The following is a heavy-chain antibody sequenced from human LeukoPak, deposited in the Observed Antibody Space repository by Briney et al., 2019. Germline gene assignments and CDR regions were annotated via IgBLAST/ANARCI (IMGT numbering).Heavy chain of an antibody. V-gene: IGHV4-61*01. CDR3: ASSAYGDYVSPIDY. D-gene: IGHD4-17*01. CDR2: TYYSGST. J-gene: IGHJ4*02. Sequence: PSETLSLTCTVSGGSFSSGSYYWSWIRQPPGKGLEWIGYTYYSGSTNYNPSLKSRVTISVDTSKNQFSLKLSSVTAADTAVYYCASSAYGDYVSPIDYWGQGTLVTVSS. CDR1: GGSFSSGSYY.